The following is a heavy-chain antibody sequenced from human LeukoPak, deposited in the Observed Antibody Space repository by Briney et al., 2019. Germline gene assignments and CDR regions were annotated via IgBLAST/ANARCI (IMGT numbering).Heavy chain of an antibody. Sequence: GGSLRLSCAASGFIFSNYAMSWVRQVPGRGLGWVSTISSRGDSTYVADSVKGRFTISRDNSKNSLYLQMNTVRAEDTAVYYCVKGPRPDIAVAHTVENWGQGTLVTVSS. D-gene: IGHD6-19*01. CDR2: ISSRGDST. CDR1: GFIFSNYA. CDR3: VKGPRPDIAVAHTVEN. J-gene: IGHJ4*02. V-gene: IGHV3-23*01.